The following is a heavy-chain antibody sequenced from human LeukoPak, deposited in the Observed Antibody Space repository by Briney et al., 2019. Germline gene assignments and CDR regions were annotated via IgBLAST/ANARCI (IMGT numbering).Heavy chain of an antibody. J-gene: IGHJ3*02. D-gene: IGHD1-26*01. CDR2: ISGSGGST. V-gene: IGHV3-23*01. Sequence: GGSLRLSCAGSGFPFSSYPISWVRQAPGKGLEWVSAISGSGGSTYYADSVKGRFTISRDNSKNTLYLQMNSLRAEDTAVYYCAKDKAFSGGSYYVGMAFDIWGQGTMVTVSS. CDR1: GFPFSSYP. CDR3: AKDKAFSGGSYYVGMAFDI.